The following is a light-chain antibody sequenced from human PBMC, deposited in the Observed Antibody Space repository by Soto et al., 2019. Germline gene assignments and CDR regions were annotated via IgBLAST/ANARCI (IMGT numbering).Light chain of an antibody. J-gene: IGKJ1*01. CDR2: DAS. Sequence: EIQITQSPSTLSAYVAATVTITFRASQSISSWLAWYQQKPGKAPKLLIYDASSLESGVPSRFSGSGSGTEFTLTISSLQPADFATYYCQQYNSYWTFGQGTKVDIK. CDR1: QSISSW. CDR3: QQYNSYWT. V-gene: IGKV1-5*01.